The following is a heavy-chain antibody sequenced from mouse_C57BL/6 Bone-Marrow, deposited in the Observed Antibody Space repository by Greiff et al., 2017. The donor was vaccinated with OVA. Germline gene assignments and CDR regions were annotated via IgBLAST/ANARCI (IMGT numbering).Heavy chain of an antibody. V-gene: IGHV1-61*01. CDR3: ARERSSHYAMDY. Sequence: QVQLQQPGAELVRPGSSVKLSCKASGYTFTSYWMDWVKQRPGQGLEWIGNIYPSDSETHYNQKFKDKATLTVDKSSSTAYMQLSSLTSEDSAVYDCARERSSHYAMDYWGQGTSVTVSS. D-gene: IGHD1-1*01. CDR1: GYTFTSYW. J-gene: IGHJ4*01. CDR2: IYPSDSET.